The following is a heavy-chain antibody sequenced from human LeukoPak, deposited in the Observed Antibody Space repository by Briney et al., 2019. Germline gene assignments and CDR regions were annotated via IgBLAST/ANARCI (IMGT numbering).Heavy chain of an antibody. J-gene: IGHJ3*02. CDR1: GGSISSYY. V-gene: IGHV4-4*07. D-gene: IGHD2-2*01. CDR3: ATPYCSSISCLDVFNI. Sequence: PSETLSLTCTVSGGSISSYYWSWIRQPAGKGLKWIGRIHTSGSANYNPSLKSRLTISVDTSKNQFSLQLSSVTAADTAMYYCATPYCSSISCLDVFNIWGQGTMVTVSS. CDR2: IHTSGSA.